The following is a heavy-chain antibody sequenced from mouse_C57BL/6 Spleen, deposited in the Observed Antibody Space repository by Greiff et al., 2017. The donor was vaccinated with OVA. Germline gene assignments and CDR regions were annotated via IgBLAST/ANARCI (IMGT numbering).Heavy chain of an antibody. V-gene: IGHV1-53*01. CDR2: INPSNGGT. CDR3: AGGGPPTVAYCDG. Sequence: QVQLQQPGTELVKPGASVKLSCKASGYTFTSYWMHWVKQRPGQGLEWIGNINPSNGGTNYNEKFKGKATLTVDKSSSPAYMQLSSRTSEDSAVDECAGGGPPTVAYCDGWGTGTTVTVSS. D-gene: IGHD1-1*01. J-gene: IGHJ1*03. CDR1: GYTFTSYW.